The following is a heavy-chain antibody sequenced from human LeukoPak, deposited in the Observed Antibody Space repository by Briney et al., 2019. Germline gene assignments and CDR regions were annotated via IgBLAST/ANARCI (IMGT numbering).Heavy chain of an antibody. CDR2: ISGSGGST. D-gene: IGHD4-17*01. CDR3: AKVTTVTTPTYGYFDL. V-gene: IGHV3-23*01. J-gene: IGHJ2*01. Sequence: GGSLRLSCAASGFTFSSYAMSWVRQAPGKGLEWVSAISGSGGSTYYADSVKGRFTISRDNSKNTLYLQMNSLRAEDTAVYYCAKVTTVTTPTYGYFDLWGRGTLVTVSS. CDR1: GFTFSSYA.